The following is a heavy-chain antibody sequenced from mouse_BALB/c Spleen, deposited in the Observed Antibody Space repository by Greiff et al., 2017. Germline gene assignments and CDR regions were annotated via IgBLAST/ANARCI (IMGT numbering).Heavy chain of an antibody. CDR2: ISYSGST. V-gene: IGHV3-2*02. Sequence: DVQLQESGPGLVKPSQSLSLTCTVTGYSITSDYAWNWIRQFPGNKLEWMGYISYSGSTSYNPSLKSRISITRDTSKNQFFLQLNSVTTEDTATYYCARSPYYYGSSHWYFDVWGAGTTVTVSS. CDR1: GYSITSDYA. D-gene: IGHD1-1*01. CDR3: ARSPYYYGSSHWYFDV. J-gene: IGHJ1*01.